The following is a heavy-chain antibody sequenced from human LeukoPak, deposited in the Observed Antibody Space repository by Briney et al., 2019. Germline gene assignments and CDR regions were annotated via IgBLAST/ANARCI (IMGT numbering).Heavy chain of an antibody. CDR3: ARVPDY. V-gene: IGHV4-38-2*02. Sequence: SETLSLTCTVSGYSISSGYCWGWIRQPPGKGLEWIGSIYHSGSTYYNPSLKSRVTISVDTSKNQFSLKLSSVTAADTAVYYCARVPDYWGQGTLVTVSS. J-gene: IGHJ4*02. CDR2: IYHSGST. CDR1: GYSISSGYC.